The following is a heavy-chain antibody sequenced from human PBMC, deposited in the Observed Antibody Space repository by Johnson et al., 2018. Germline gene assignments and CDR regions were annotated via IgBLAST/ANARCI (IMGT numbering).Heavy chain of an antibody. V-gene: IGHV3-47*02. CDR3: PYDRSGYYYFQH. CDR2: IGTGGDT. Sequence: VQLVQSGGGLVQPGGSLRPSCAASGFAFSSYVLHWVRRAPGKGPEWVSAIGTGGDTYYADSVMGRFTISRDNAKKSLYLQMNSLIAEDMAAWGGPYDRSGYYYFQHWGQGTLVTVSS. CDR1: GFAFSSYV. J-gene: IGHJ1*01. D-gene: IGHD3-22*01.